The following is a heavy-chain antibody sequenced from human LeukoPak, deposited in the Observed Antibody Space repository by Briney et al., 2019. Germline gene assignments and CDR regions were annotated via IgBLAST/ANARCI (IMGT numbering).Heavy chain of an antibody. V-gene: IGHV3-48*01. J-gene: IGHJ4*02. CDR2: ISSSSSTI. CDR3: ASPYSSRWYELCY. D-gene: IGHD6-13*01. CDR1: GFTFSSYC. Sequence: GGSLRLSCAASGFTFSSYCMNWVRQAPGKGLEWVSYISSSSSTIYYADSVKGRFTISRDNAKNSLYLQMNSLRAEDTAVYYCASPYSSRWYELCYWGQGTLVTVSS.